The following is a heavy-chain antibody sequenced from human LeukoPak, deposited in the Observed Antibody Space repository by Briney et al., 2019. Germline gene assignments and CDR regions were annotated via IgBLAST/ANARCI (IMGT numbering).Heavy chain of an antibody. CDR3: ARGPWTHEAARPVFNY. Sequence: SETLSLTCAVYGGSFSGYHWNWIRQPPGKGLEWVGEINHSGSTNYNPSLKSRVTISVDTSKNQFSLKLSAVTAADTAVYYCARGPWTHEAARPVFNYWGQGTLVTVFS. J-gene: IGHJ4*02. D-gene: IGHD6-6*01. V-gene: IGHV4-34*01. CDR1: GGSFSGYH. CDR2: INHSGST.